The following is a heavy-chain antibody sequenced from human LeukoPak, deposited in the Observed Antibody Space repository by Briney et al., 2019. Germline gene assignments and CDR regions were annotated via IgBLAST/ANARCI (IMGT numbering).Heavy chain of an antibody. D-gene: IGHD4-17*01. CDR2: VSPNSGIT. J-gene: IGHJ4*02. V-gene: IGHV1-8*01. CDR1: GYTFTNYD. Sequence: GASVKVSCKASGYTFTNYDINWVRQATGQGLEWMGWVSPNSGITGYAQSFPGRVTMTGNTSISTAYMELSSLTSEDTAVYYCATGRTTVSDYWGQGTLVTISS. CDR3: ATGRTTVSDY.